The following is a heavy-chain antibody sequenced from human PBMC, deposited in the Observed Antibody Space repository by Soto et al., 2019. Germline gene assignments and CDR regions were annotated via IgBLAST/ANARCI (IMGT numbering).Heavy chain of an antibody. J-gene: IGHJ4*02. V-gene: IGHV4-59*08. CDR3: ARHEQLLGPYYFDS. Sequence: QVQLQESGPGLVEPSESLSLTCSVSAGSISNYYWSWIRQPPGEVLDWLGYIYYSGSTNYIPSRMNRVAISVDTSKNQFSLKLSSVTAADRAVYYCARHEQLLGPYYFDSWGQGLLVTVSS. CDR1: AGSISNYY. D-gene: IGHD6-19*01. CDR2: IYYSGST.